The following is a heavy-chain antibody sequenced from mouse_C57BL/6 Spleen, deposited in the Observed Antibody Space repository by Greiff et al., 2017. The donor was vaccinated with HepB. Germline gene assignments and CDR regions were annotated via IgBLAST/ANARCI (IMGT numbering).Heavy chain of an antibody. CDR1: GYTFTSYW. V-gene: IGHV1-52*01. D-gene: IGHD1-1*01. Sequence: QVQLQQPGAELVRPGSSVKLSCKASGYTFTSYWMHWVKQRPIQGLEWIGNIDPSDSETHYNQKFKDKATLTVDKSSSTAYMQLSSLTSEDSAVYYCARSIKIPMTTVVARVAMDYWGQGTSVTVSS. CDR2: IDPSDSET. J-gene: IGHJ4*01. CDR3: ARSIKIPMTTVVARVAMDY.